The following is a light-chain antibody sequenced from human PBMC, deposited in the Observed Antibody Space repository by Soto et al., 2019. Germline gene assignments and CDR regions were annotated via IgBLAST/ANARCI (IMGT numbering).Light chain of an antibody. CDR2: GAS. J-gene: IGKJ1*01. Sequence: DIQMTQSPSTLSASVGDRVTITCRASQSIRSWLAWYQQKPGKAPKLLIYGASSVESGVPSRFSGSGSGTEFTLTISSLQPDDFATDYCQQYNDYPRTFGRGTKVEIK. CDR3: QQYNDYPRT. V-gene: IGKV1-5*03. CDR1: QSIRSW.